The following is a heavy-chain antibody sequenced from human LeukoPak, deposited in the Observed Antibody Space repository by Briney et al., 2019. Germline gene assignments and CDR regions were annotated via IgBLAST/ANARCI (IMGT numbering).Heavy chain of an antibody. Sequence: ASVKVSCKASGYTFTGYYMHWVRQAPGQGLEWMGWINPNSGGTNYAQKFQGRVTMTRDTSISTAYMELSRLRSDDTAVYYCARDLRYGNYYYYMDVWGKGTTVTISS. CDR1: GYTFTGYY. J-gene: IGHJ6*03. V-gene: IGHV1-2*02. D-gene: IGHD1-1*01. CDR3: ARDLRYGNYYYYMDV. CDR2: INPNSGGT.